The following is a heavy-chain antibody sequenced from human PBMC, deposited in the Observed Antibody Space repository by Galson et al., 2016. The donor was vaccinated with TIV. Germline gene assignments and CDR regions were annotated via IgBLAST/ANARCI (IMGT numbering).Heavy chain of an antibody. D-gene: IGHD3-22*01. CDR2: ISTSSLHK. V-gene: IGHV3-21*01. CDR3: ARGAYDSSGYGGWFDP. Sequence: SLRLSCAASGFTFSAYRMDWVRQAPGKGLEWVSSISTSSLHKYYADSVKGRFTISRDNTKNSLYLQMNSLRAEDTAVYFCARGAYDSSGYGGWFDPWGQGTLVIVSS. CDR1: GFTFSAYR. J-gene: IGHJ5*02.